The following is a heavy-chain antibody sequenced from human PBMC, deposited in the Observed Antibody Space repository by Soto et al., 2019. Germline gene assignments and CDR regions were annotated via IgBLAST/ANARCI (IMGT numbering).Heavy chain of an antibody. CDR3: ATQKWELDYYYGMDV. D-gene: IGHD1-26*01. CDR2: IYPGDSDT. CDR1: GYSFTSYW. J-gene: IGHJ6*02. V-gene: IGHV5-51*01. Sequence: GESLKISCQGSGYSFTSYWIGWVRQMPGKGLEWMGIIYPGDSDTRYSPSFQGQVTISADKSISTAYLQWSSLKASDTAMYYCATQKWELDYYYGMDVWGQGATVTVSS.